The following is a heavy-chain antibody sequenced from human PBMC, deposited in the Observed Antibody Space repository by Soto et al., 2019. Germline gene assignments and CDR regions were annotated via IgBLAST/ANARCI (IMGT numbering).Heavy chain of an antibody. CDR1: GGTFSSYA. V-gene: IGHV1-69*06. CDR3: ARGRAAAGPNYYYYYGMDV. CDR2: IIPIFGTA. Sequence: SVKVSCKASGGTFSSYAISWVRQAPGQGLEWMGGIIPIFGTANYAQKFQGRVTITADKSTSTAYMEPSSLRSEDTAVYYCARGRAAAGPNYYYYYGMDVWGQGTTVTVSS. J-gene: IGHJ6*02. D-gene: IGHD6-13*01.